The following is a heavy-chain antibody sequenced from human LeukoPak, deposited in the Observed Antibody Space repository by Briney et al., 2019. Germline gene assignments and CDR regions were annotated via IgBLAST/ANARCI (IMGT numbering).Heavy chain of an antibody. D-gene: IGHD5-12*01. J-gene: IGHJ3*02. CDR3: ARKWLSNAFDI. V-gene: IGHV3-20*04. CDR2: INWNGGRT. CDR1: GFTIDDFG. Sequence: GGSLRLSCAASGFTIDDFGMSWVRQVPGKGLEWVSGINWNGGRTGYADSVKGRFTISRDNAKKSLYLQMSSLRAEDTALYYCARKWLSNAFDIWGQGTMVTVSS.